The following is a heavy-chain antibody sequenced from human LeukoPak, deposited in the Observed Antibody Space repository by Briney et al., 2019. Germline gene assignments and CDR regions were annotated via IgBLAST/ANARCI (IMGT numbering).Heavy chain of an antibody. CDR3: ARGDSSSCYD. D-gene: IGHD6-13*01. J-gene: IGHJ4*02. CDR1: GGSLSSYY. CDR2: IYSSGNT. Sequence: PSETLSLTCTVSGGSLSSYYWTWIRQPPGKGLEWIGYIYSSGNTNYNPSLKGRVTISLDTSKNQFSLRLMSVTAADRAMYYCARGDSSSCYDWGQGTLVTVSS. V-gene: IGHV4-59*08.